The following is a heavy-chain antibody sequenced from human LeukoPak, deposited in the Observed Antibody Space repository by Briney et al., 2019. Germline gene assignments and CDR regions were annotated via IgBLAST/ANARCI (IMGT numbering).Heavy chain of an antibody. Sequence: GGSLRLSCVASGFTFSGSWMNWIRQSPGRGLEWVANLNPDGSAKRYVDSVKGRFTTSRDNAEASFYLEMNSLRDEDTAVYYCAAWYAESTQEHNLWGQGIRVTVSS. CDR3: AAWYAESTQEHNL. J-gene: IGHJ4*02. CDR1: GFTFSGSW. CDR2: LNPDGSAK. D-gene: IGHD2-21*01. V-gene: IGHV3-7*01.